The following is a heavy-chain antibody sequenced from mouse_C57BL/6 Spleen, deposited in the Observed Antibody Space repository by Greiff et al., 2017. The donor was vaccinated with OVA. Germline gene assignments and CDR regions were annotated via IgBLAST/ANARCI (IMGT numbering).Heavy chain of an antibody. CDR1: GYSFTDYN. CDR3: ARFFGYGSSPYYAMDY. J-gene: IGHJ4*01. CDR2: INPNYGTT. Sequence: HLVESGPELVKPGASVKISCKASGYSFTDYNMNWVKQSNGKSLEWIGVINPNYGTTSYNQKFKGKATLTVDQSSSTAYMQLNSLTSEDSAVYYCARFFGYGSSPYYAMDYWGQGTSVTVSS. V-gene: IGHV1-39*01. D-gene: IGHD1-1*01.